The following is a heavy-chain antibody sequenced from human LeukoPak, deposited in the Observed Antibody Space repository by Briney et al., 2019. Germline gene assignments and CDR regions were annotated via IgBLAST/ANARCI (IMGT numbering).Heavy chain of an antibody. CDR3: AKDRFDLSAVDYFDY. CDR2: INWNGGST. J-gene: IGHJ4*02. CDR1: GFTFDDYG. Sequence: GGSLRLSCAACGFTFDDYGMSWVRQAPGKGLEWVSGINWNGGSTGYADSVKGRFTISRDNAKNSLYLQMNSLRAEDTAVYYCAKDRFDLSAVDYFDYWGQGTLVTVSS. D-gene: IGHD2-21*01. V-gene: IGHV3-20*04.